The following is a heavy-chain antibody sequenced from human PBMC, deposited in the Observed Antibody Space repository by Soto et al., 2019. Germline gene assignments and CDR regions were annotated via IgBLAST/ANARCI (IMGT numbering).Heavy chain of an antibody. CDR2: IIPIFGTA. Sequence: QVQLVQSGAEMKKPGSSVKVSCKASGGTFSSYAISWVRQAPGQGLEWMGGIIPIFGTANYAQKFQGRVTITADESTSTAYMELSSLRSEDTAVYYCARRPQVRGSYAKGGLNYGMDVWGQGTTVTASS. J-gene: IGHJ6*02. V-gene: IGHV1-69*12. D-gene: IGHD1-26*01. CDR3: ARRPQVRGSYAKGGLNYGMDV. CDR1: GGTFSSYA.